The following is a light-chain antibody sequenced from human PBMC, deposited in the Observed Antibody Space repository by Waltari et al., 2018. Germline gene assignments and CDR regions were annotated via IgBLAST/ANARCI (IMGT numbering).Light chain of an antibody. J-gene: IGKJ1*01. V-gene: IGKV1-39*01. Sequence: DIQMTQSPSSLSASVGDRVTITCRARQNINSFLNWYQQKPGRAPKLLIYAASSLHSGVPSRFSGSGSGTDYTLTISSLQPEDFATYYCQQSYSTWTSGHGTKVEI. CDR3: QQSYSTWT. CDR1: QNINSF. CDR2: AAS.